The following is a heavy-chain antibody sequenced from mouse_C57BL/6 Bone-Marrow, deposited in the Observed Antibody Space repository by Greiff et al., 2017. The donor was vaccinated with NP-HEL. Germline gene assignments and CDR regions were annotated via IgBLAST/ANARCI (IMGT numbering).Heavy chain of an antibody. J-gene: IGHJ3*01. CDR2: IDPENGDT. CDR1: GFNIKDDY. Sequence: EVQLQESGAELVRPGASVKLSCTASGFNIKDDYMHWVKQRPEQGLEWIGWIDPENGDTEYASKFQGKATITADTSSNTAYLQLSSLTAEDTAVYYCTTRPFAYWGQGTLVTVSA. CDR3: TTRPFAY. V-gene: IGHV14-4*01.